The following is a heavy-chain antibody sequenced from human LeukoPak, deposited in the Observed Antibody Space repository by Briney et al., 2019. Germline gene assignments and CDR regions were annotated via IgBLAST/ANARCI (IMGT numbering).Heavy chain of an antibody. CDR3: ARDRWSIAVAGTADY. CDR2: ISAYNGNT. CDR1: GYTFASYG. J-gene: IGHJ4*02. D-gene: IGHD6-19*01. Sequence: ASVKVSCKASGYTFASYGISWVRQAPGQGLEWMGWISAYNGNTNYAQKLQGRVTMTTDTSTSTAYMELRSLRSDDTAVYYCARDRWSIAVAGTADYWGQGTLVTVSS. V-gene: IGHV1-18*01.